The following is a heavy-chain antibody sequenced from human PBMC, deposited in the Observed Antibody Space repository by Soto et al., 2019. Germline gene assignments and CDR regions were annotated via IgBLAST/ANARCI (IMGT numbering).Heavy chain of an antibody. CDR3: ARVADYYDSSGYSGEGYGMDV. CDR2: IIPIFGTA. J-gene: IGHJ6*02. V-gene: IGHV1-69*13. CDR1: GGTFSSYA. Sequence: ASVKVSCKASGGTFSSYAISWVRQAPGQGLEWMGGIIPIFGTANYAQKFQGRVTITADESTSTAYMELSSLRSEDTAVYYCARVADYYDSSGYSGEGYGMDVWGQGTTVTGSS. D-gene: IGHD3-22*01.